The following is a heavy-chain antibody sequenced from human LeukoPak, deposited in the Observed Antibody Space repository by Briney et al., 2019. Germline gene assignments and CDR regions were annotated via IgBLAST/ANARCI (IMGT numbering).Heavy chain of an antibody. CDR3: VRDGGSPTAVAGTSQFDL. D-gene: IGHD6-19*01. V-gene: IGHV3-33*01. CDR1: GFTFSTYG. J-gene: IGHJ5*02. CDR2: IWYDGTNK. Sequence: GGSLRLSCAGSGFTFSTYGMHWVHKAPGKGLEWVAGIWYDGTNKYYAESLKGRSTISRDNSKNTLNLQMNGLRAEDMAVYYCVRDGGSPTAVAGTSQFDLWGQGTLVIVSS.